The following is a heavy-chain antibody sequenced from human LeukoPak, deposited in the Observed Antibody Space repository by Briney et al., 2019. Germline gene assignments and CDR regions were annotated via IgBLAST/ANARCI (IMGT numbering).Heavy chain of an antibody. CDR2: IXWDDDX. CDR3: ARMTAGMDV. J-gene: IGHJ6*02. Sequence: ALEWLARIXWDDDXXXSTSLKTRLTISYDTSKNXVXLTMTNMDPVDTATYYCARMTAGMDVWGQGTTVTVSS. D-gene: IGHD2-21*02. V-gene: IGHV2-70*04.